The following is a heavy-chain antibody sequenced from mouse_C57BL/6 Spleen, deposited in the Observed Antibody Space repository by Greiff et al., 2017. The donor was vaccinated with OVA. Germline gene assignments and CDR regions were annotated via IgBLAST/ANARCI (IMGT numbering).Heavy chain of an antibody. CDR3: ASPSTVPYAMDY. CDR1: GFTFSDYG. J-gene: IGHJ4*01. Sequence: EVKLMESGGGLVKPGGSLKLSCAASGFTFSDYGMHWVRQAPEKGLEWVAYISSGSSTIYYADTVKGRFTISRDNAKNTLFLQMTSLRSEDTAMYYCASPSTVPYAMDYWGQGTSVTVSS. D-gene: IGHD1-1*01. V-gene: IGHV5-17*01. CDR2: ISSGSSTI.